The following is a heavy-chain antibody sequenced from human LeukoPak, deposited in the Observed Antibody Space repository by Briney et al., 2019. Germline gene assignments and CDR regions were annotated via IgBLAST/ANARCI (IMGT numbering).Heavy chain of an antibody. D-gene: IGHD2-15*01. J-gene: IGHJ5*02. CDR3: ARDQGFLGYCSGGSCYHNWFDP. Sequence: PSETLSLTCAVYGGSFSGYYWSWIRQPPGKGLEWIGEIYHSGSTNFNPSLKSRVTISVDKSKNHFSLNLTSVTAADTAVYYCARDQGFLGYCSGGSCYHNWFDPWGQGTLVTVSS. CDR2: IYHSGST. V-gene: IGHV4-34*01. CDR1: GGSFSGYY.